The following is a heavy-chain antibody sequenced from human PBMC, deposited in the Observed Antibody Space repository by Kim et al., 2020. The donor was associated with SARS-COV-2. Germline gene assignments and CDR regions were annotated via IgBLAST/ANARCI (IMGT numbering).Heavy chain of an antibody. D-gene: IGHD3-10*01. CDR3: AKGSWDGSGSYSYNYYYYGMDV. V-gene: IGHV3-43D*03. Sequence: GGSLRLSCAASGFPFDDYAMHWVRQVPGKGLEWVSLINWDGVSTYYADSVKGRFSISRDNRKNSLYLQMNSVRPEDTALYYCAKGSWDGSGSYSYNYYYYGMDVWGQGTTVTVSS. J-gene: IGHJ6*02. CDR2: INWDGVST. CDR1: GFPFDDYA.